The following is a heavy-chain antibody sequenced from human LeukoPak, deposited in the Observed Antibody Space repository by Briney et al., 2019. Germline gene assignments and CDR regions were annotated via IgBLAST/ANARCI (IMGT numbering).Heavy chain of an antibody. Sequence: ASVKVSCKASGYTFTGYYMHWVRQAPGQGLEWMGWINPNSGGTNYAQKFQGRVTMTRDTSISTAYMELSRLRSDDTAVYYCARGGAAAAGTIPEYFQHWGQGTLVTVSS. CDR2: INPNSGGT. J-gene: IGHJ1*01. CDR3: ARGGAAAAGTIPEYFQH. CDR1: GYTFTGYY. V-gene: IGHV1-2*02. D-gene: IGHD6-13*01.